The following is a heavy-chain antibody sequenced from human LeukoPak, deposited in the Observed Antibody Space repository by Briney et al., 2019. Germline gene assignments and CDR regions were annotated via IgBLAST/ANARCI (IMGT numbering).Heavy chain of an antibody. Sequence: GGSLRLSCAASGFTVSDARMNWVRQAPGKGLEWVGRIKRKTDAGTTDYAAPVKGRFTISRDDSKNTLYLQMNSLKTEDTAVYYCTTGNWGPYWGQGTLVTVSS. D-gene: IGHD7-27*01. CDR1: GFTVSDAR. CDR2: IKRKTDAGTT. CDR3: TTGNWGPY. J-gene: IGHJ4*02. V-gene: IGHV3-15*07.